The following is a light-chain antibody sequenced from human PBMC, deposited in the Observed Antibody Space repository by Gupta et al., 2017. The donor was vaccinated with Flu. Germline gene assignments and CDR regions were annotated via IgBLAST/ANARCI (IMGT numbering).Light chain of an antibody. Sequence: IQMTQSPSSLSASVGDGVNITCRASQDIRSFLAWFQQKPGKIPKLLILAASTLQSGVPSRFSGSRSGTLFTLTIDSLQPEDVATYYCQKHDGPPFTFGPGTKV. CDR2: AAS. V-gene: IGKV1-27*01. CDR1: QDIRSF. J-gene: IGKJ3*01. CDR3: QKHDGPPFT.